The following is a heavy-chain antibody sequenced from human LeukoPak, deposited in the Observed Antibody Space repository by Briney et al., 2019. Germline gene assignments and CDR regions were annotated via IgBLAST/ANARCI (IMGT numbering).Heavy chain of an antibody. CDR2: IYTSGST. CDR1: GGSISSYY. Sequence: SETLSLTCTVSGGSISSYYWSWIRQPAGKGLEWIGRIYTSGSTNCNPSLKSRVTMSVDTSKNQFSLKLSSVTAADTAVYYCAREGGDLGYCSSTSCYIFDYWGQGTLVTVSS. V-gene: IGHV4-4*07. CDR3: AREGGDLGYCSSTSCYIFDY. D-gene: IGHD2-2*02. J-gene: IGHJ4*02.